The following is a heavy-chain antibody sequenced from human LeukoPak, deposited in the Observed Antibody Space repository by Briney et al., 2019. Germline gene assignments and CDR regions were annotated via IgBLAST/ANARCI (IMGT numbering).Heavy chain of an antibody. CDR3: ARAGSHYSSSSWSSYYYGMDV. CDR1: VGTFISYA. CDR2: IIPIFGTA. J-gene: IGHJ6*02. Sequence: SVKVSCKASVGTFISYAISWVRQAPGQGLEWMGGIIPIFGTANYAQKFQGRVTITADESTSTAYMELSSLRSEDTAVYYCARAGSHYSSSSWSSYYYGMDVWGQGTTVTVS. V-gene: IGHV1-69*13. D-gene: IGHD6-6*01.